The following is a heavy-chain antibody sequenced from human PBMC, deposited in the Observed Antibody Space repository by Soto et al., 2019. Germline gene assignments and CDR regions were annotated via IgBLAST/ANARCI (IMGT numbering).Heavy chain of an antibody. CDR3: ARVGYSGSSDY. D-gene: IGHD5-12*01. CDR2: ISYHGSNK. J-gene: IGHJ4*02. Sequence: GGSLRLSCAASGFTFSSFAMHWVRQAPGKGLEWVAVISYHGSNKDYADSVKGRFTISRDNSKNTLFLQMNSLRSEDTALYYCARVGYSGSSDYWGQGTLVTSPQ. CDR1: GFTFSSFA. V-gene: IGHV3-30-3*01.